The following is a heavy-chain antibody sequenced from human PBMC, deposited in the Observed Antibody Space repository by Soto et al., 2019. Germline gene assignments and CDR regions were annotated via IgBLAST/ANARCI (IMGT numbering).Heavy chain of an antibody. J-gene: IGHJ6*02. V-gene: IGHV1-69*06. Sequence: SVKVSCKASGGTFSSYAISWVRQAPGQGLEWMGGIIPIFGTANYTQKFQGRVTITADKSTSTAYMELSSLRSEDTAVYYCARVGAMFFVVVPNYYGMDFWGQGTTVTVSS. CDR3: ARVGAMFFVVVPNYYGMDF. CDR2: IIPIFGTA. CDR1: GGTFSSYA. D-gene: IGHD3-3*01.